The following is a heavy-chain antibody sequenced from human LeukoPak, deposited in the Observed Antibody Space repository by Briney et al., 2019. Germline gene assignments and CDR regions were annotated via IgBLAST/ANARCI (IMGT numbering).Heavy chain of an antibody. J-gene: IGHJ2*01. V-gene: IGHV3-30*03. Sequence: GGSLRLSCAPSGFTFRNYGIHWVRQAPGKGLEGVAAISYDGTKKFYSDSEEGRFTISRDNSMNTLYLQIHSLRADDTALYGCARVADTTTRNWYFDLWGRGTLLTVSS. CDR2: ISYDGTKK. CDR3: ARVADTTTRNWYFDL. CDR1: GFTFRNYG. D-gene: IGHD3-16*01.